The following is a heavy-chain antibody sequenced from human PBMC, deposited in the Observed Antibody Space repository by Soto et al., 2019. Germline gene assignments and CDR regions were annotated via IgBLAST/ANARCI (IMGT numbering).Heavy chain of an antibody. Sequence: QVQLVQSGAEVKKPGSPVKVSCKASGGTFSSYAISWVRQAPGQGLEWMGGILPIFGTANYARKFQGRVTITADRSTSTAYMELSSLRTEDTAVYYCARASTLTVHCGSVSCPRMDLWGQGTTVTVSS. CDR2: ILPIFGTA. CDR3: ARASTLTVHCGSVSCPRMDL. V-gene: IGHV1-69*06. J-gene: IGHJ6*02. D-gene: IGHD2-2*01. CDR1: GGTFSSYA.